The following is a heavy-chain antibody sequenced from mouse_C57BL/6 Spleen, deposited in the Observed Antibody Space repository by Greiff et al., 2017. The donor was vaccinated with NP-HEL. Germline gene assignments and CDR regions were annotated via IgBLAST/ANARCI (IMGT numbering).Heavy chain of an antibody. J-gene: IGHJ3*01. V-gene: IGHV2-3*01. CDR3: ANESPQWFAY. CDR2: IWGDGST. D-gene: IGHD3-2*02. Sequence: VMLVESGPGLVAPSQSLSITCTVSGFSLTSYGVSWVRQPPGKGLEWLGVIWGDGSTNYHSALISRLSIRKDNSKSKVFLKRNSLQTDDTATYYCANESPQWFAYWGQGTLVTVSA. CDR1: GFSLTSYG.